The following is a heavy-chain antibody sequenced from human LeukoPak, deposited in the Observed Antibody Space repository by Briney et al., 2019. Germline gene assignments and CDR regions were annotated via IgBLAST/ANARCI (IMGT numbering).Heavy chain of an antibody. V-gene: IGHV3-9*01. CDR1: GFTFDDYA. CDR2: ISWNSGSI. D-gene: IGHD3-22*01. Sequence: PGGSLRLSCAASGFTFDDYAMHWVRQAPGKGLEWVSGISWNSGSIGYADSVKGRFTISRDNAKNSLYLQMNSLRAEDTALYYCAKDMWRFTVVITLSADYWGQGTLVTVSS. J-gene: IGHJ4*02. CDR3: AKDMWRFTVVITLSADY.